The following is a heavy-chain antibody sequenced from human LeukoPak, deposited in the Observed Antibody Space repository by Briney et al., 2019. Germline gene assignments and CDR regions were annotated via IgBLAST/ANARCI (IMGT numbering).Heavy chain of an antibody. CDR1: GFSFSNYI. CDR2: ISSSSSYI. J-gene: IGHJ4*02. V-gene: IGHV3-21*01. D-gene: IGHD6-13*01. CDR3: ARAYSSSWYYNY. Sequence: GSLRLSCAASGFSFSNYIMNWVRQAPGKGLEWVSSISSSSSYIYYADSVKGRFTISRDNAKNSLYLQMNSLRAEDTAVYYCARAYSSSWYYNYWGQGTLVTVSS.